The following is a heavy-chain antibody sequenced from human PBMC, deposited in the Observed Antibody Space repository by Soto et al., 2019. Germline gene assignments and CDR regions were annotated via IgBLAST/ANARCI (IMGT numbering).Heavy chain of an antibody. V-gene: IGHV3-11*01. J-gene: IGHJ4*02. CDR1: GCSLNDYY. D-gene: IGHD2-21*01. CDR2: SRSITDAI. Sequence: GGSLRLSCAGYGCSLNDYYMSWVRQAPGKGLEWISHSRSITDAIYVSNPVKGRFTISRDNAKNSLDLQMSSLRAEDTAVYYCARDYSNKGFDYWGQGTLVTVSS. CDR3: ARDYSNKGFDY.